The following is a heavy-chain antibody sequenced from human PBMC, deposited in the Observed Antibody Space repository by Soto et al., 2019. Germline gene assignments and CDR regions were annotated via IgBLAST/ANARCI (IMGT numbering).Heavy chain of an antibody. CDR1: GFTFSSYA. J-gene: IGHJ3*02. CDR2: ISGSGGST. CDR3: AKDLPPKIVVVPGAFDI. Sequence: GGSLRLSCAASGFTFSSYAMSWVRQAPGKGLEWVSAISGSGGSTYYADSVKGRFTISRDNSKNTLYLQMNSLRAEDTAVYYCAKDLPPKIVVVPGAFDIWGQGTMVTVSS. V-gene: IGHV3-23*01. D-gene: IGHD2-2*01.